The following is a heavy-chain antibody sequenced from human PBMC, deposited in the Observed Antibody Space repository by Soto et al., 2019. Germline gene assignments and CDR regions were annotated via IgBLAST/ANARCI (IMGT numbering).Heavy chain of an antibody. Sequence: SETLSLTCSVVGGCISSRAYYWGWIRQPPGKGLEWIGSTYYSGTTYYNPSLKSRVTMSVDTSKNQFSLKLTSVTAVDTAVYYCARREIQGPIDYWGQGTLVTVS. J-gene: IGHJ4*02. CDR2: TYYSGTT. CDR1: GGCISSRAYY. D-gene: IGHD1-26*01. CDR3: ARREIQGPIDY. V-gene: IGHV4-39*07.